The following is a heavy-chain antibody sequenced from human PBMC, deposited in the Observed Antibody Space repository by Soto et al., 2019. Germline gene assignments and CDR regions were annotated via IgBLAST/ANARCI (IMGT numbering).Heavy chain of an antibody. D-gene: IGHD2-15*01. CDR3: GSPRSGPSPHVGH. CDR2: INPNSGDT. V-gene: IGHV1-2*02. J-gene: IGHJ4*01. CDR1: VFSVDTTYC. Sequence: ASVKVSCKASVFSVDTTYCIHWVRRAPGQGLEWMGSINPNSGDTNYAQNFQGRVTMTRDTSISTAYMEVSSLTSDDTAVYYCGSPRSGPSPHVGHWGHGIVVTVSS.